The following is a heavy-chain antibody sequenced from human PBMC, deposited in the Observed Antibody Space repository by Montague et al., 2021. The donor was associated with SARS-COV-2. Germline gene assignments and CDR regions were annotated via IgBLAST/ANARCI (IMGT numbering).Heavy chain of an antibody. J-gene: IGHJ4*02. CDR3: AKASRGYGGDFDS. CDR2: IFYSGST. V-gene: IGHV4-59*02. CDR1: GDSVNSNY. D-gene: IGHD4-23*01. Sequence: SETLSLTCSVSGDSVNSNYWSWVRLPPGNGLEWLGYIFYSGSTYNPSLNSRVTMSLDTSKNHFSLNLISVTAADTAVYYCAKASRGYGGDFDSWGQGTLVIVSS.